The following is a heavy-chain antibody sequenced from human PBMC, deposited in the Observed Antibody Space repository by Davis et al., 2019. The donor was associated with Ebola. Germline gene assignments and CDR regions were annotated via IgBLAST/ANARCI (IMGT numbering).Heavy chain of an antibody. CDR1: GESFSDYL. CDR3: ARSTWIRDGMDV. CDR2: VFNNGRT. Sequence: SETLSLTCAVYGESFSDYLWSWIRQPPGKGLEWIGYVFNNGRTDYNPSLRSRVTMSVDTSKNQVSLKMDSVTAADTAVYYCARSTWIRDGMDVWGQGTTVTVSS. J-gene: IGHJ6*02. V-gene: IGHV4-59*01. D-gene: IGHD5-12*01.